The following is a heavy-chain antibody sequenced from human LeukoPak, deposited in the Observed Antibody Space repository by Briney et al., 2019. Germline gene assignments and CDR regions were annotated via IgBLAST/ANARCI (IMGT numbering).Heavy chain of an antibody. J-gene: IGHJ6*03. CDR2: IYYSGST. D-gene: IGHD5/OR15-5a*01. CDR3: ASGVGLPYYYYYYMDV. Sequence: SETLSLTCTVSGGSISSYYWSWIRQPPGKGLEWIGYIYYSGSTNYNPSLKSRVTISVDTSKNQFSLKLSSVTAADTAVYYCASGVGLPYYYYYYMDVWGKGTTVTVSS. CDR1: GGSISSYY. V-gene: IGHV4-59*01.